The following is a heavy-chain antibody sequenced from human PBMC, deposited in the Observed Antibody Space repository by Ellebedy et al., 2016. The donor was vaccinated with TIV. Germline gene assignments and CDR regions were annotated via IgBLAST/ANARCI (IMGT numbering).Heavy chain of an antibody. CDR2: IKQDGTEK. Sequence: PGESLKISCAASGFTFSNNYMSWVRQAPGKGLEWVANIKQDGTEKYYVDSVKGRFTISRDNAKNSLYLQMNSLRAEDTAVYYCARDKDFWSGYFCDYWGQGTLVTVSS. CDR3: ARDKDFWSGYFCDY. CDR1: GFTFSNNY. V-gene: IGHV3-7*03. D-gene: IGHD3-3*01. J-gene: IGHJ4*02.